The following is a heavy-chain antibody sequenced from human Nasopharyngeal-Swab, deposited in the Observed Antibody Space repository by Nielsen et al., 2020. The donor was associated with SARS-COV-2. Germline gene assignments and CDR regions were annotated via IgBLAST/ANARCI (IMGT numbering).Heavy chain of an antibody. Sequence: GGSLRLSCAAPGFIFTSYNMNWVRQAPAKGLEWVSSISFSSSYIYYADSVKGRFTLSRDNAKKSLYLQMNSLRAEDSAVYYCARSKISPSSYYDSSGYYGSYGMDVWGQGTTVTVSS. CDR3: ARSKISPSSYYDSSGYYGSYGMDV. J-gene: IGHJ6*02. V-gene: IGHV3-21*01. CDR1: GFIFTSYN. D-gene: IGHD3-22*01. CDR2: ISFSSSYI.